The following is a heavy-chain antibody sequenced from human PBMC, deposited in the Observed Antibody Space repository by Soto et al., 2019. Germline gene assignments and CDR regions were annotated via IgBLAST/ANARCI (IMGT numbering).Heavy chain of an antibody. Sequence: SETLSLTCTVSGGSISSGGYYWSWIHQHPGKGLEWIGYIYYSGSTYYNPSLKSRVTISVDTSKNQFSLKLSSVTAADTAVYYCARVVRTRYYYYGMDVWGQGTTVTVSS. CDR2: IYYSGST. CDR3: ARVVRTRYYYYGMDV. D-gene: IGHD3-16*02. CDR1: GGSISSGGYY. J-gene: IGHJ6*02. V-gene: IGHV4-31*03.